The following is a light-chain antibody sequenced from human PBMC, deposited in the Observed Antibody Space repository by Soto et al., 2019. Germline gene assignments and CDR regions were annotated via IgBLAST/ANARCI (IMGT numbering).Light chain of an antibody. J-gene: IGKJ5*01. V-gene: IGKV1-39*01. CDR1: QTISNY. CDR2: AAS. Sequence: DIQMTQSPSSLSASVGDRVTITCRASQTISNYLNWYQQKQGQAPKLLISAASSLQSGVPSKFSGGGSGTDFTLTISSLQPEDFATYYCQQSYSTSITFCQGTRLEIK. CDR3: QQSYSTSIT.